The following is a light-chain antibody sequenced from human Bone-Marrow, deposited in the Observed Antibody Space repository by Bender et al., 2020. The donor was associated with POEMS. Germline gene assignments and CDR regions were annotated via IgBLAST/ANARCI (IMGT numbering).Light chain of an antibody. Sequence: SSVLTQPPSVSVAPGQTARITCGGDNIGSESVHWYQQKPGQAPVLVVYDDSDRPSGIPERFSGSNSGNTATLTISRVEAGDEADYYCQVWESISDHPVFGGGTQLTVL. J-gene: IGLJ2*01. CDR2: DDS. CDR3: QVWESISDHPV. CDR1: NIGSES. V-gene: IGLV3-21*02.